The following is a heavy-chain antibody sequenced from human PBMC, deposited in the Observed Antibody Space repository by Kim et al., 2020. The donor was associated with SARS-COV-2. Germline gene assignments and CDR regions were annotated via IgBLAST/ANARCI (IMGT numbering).Heavy chain of an antibody. CDR3: ARDGQHPKLQSRRLNYYFDY. CDR2: INPSGGST. Sequence: ASVKVSCKASGYTFTSYYMHWVRQAPGQGLEWMGIINPSGGSTSYAQKFQGRVTMTRDTSTSTVYMELSSLRSEDTAVYYCARDGQHPKLQSRRLNYYFDYWGQGTLVTVSS. J-gene: IGHJ4*02. CDR1: GYTFTSYY. V-gene: IGHV1-46*01. D-gene: IGHD2-15*01.